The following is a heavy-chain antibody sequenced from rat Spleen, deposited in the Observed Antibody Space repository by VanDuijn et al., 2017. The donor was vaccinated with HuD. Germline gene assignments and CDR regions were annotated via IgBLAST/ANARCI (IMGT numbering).Heavy chain of an antibody. CDR1: GFTFSNYY. V-gene: IGHV5-29*01. CDR3: ERHTTELYYFDY. CDR2: ITYDGSST. J-gene: IGHJ2*01. Sequence: EVQLVESGGGLVQPGRSLKLSCAASGFTFSNYYMAWVRQAPTKGLEWVATITYDGSSTYYRDSVKGRFTVSRDNAKTTLYLQMDSLRSEDTATYYCERHTTELYYFDYWGQGVMVTVSS. D-gene: IGHD1-11*01.